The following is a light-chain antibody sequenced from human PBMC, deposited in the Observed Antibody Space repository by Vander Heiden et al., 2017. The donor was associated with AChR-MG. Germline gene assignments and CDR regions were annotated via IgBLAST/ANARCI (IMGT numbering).Light chain of an antibody. CDR1: QSLLHTNGNNY. CDR2: LGS. CDR3: MQTLQLPLT. J-gene: IGKJ4*01. Sequence: IVMTQSPLSLPVTPGDPASISCRSSQSLLHTNGNNYVDWYLQKPGQAPQLLIYLGSNRASGVPDRFSGHGSGTDFTLTISRVEAEDVGIFYCMQTLQLPLTFDGGTKLEI. V-gene: IGKV2-28*01.